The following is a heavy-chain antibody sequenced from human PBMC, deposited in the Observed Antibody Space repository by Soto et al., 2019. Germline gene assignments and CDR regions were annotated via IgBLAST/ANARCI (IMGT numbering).Heavy chain of an antibody. CDR3: TRDAQQLANYGMDV. CDR2: LWAGGNIR. V-gene: IGHV3-33*01. D-gene: IGHD6-13*01. J-gene: IGHJ6*02. CDR1: GFSFSSHG. Sequence: QVQLVESGGNVVQPGGSLRLSCAASGFSFSSHGMHWVRQAPGKGLEWVAHLWAGGNIRYYAYSVNGRFTISSDHSKNTLYLQMSRLGAEDTAVYYCTRDAQQLANYGMDVWGQGTTGTVSS.